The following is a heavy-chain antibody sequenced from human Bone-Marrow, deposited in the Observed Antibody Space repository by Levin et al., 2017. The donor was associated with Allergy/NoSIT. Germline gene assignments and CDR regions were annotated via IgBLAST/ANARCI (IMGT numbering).Heavy chain of an antibody. CDR1: GFTFGSYG. J-gene: IGHJ4*02. CDR3: GRRGYSGFLVDH. CDR2: IWYDGSNE. V-gene: IGHV3-33*01. Sequence: PGGSLRLSCVASGFTFGSYGMHWVRQAPGKGLEWVAVIWYDGSNEDYIESVKGRFTISRENSKNTLYLQMNSLRAEDTAVYYCGRRGYSGFLVDHWGQGTLVTVSS. D-gene: IGHD5-12*01.